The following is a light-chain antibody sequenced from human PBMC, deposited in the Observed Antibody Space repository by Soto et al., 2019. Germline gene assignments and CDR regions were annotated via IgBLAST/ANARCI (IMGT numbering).Light chain of an antibody. CDR1: QSVSNNY. V-gene: IGKV3-20*01. J-gene: IGKJ1*01. CDR3: QQYDDSMT. CDR2: GAS. Sequence: EIVLTQSPGTLSLSPGERATLSCRTSQSVSNNYLAWYQQKPGQAPRLLIYGASTRATGIPDRFSGSGSGTDFTLTISRLEPEDFAVYHCQQYDDSMTFGQGTKVEVK.